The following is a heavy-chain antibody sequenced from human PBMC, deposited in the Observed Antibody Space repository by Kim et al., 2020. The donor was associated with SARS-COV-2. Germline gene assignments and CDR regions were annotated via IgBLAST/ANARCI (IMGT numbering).Heavy chain of an antibody. CDR3: VTPTRGRPD. V-gene: IGHV3-74*01. CDR1: GVTFSSSW. J-gene: IGHJ4*02. Sequence: GGSLRLSCAASGVTFSSSWMHWVRQAPGKGLVWVSRINPDGTITNYADSVNGRFTISRDNARNTLFLQMNSLRVEDTAVYYCVTPTRGRPDWGQGTLVTV. D-gene: IGHD2-15*01. CDR2: INPDGTIT.